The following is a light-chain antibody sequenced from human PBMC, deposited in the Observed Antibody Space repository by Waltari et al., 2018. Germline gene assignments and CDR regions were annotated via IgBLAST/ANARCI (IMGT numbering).Light chain of an antibody. CDR3: QQYNIFSWT. V-gene: IGKV1-5*03. J-gene: IGKJ1*01. CDR1: KSISTW. Sequence: DIQMNLSPSTLSASVGERVTISCRASKSISTWLAWYQQEPGKAPKLLIYKASTLESGVPSRFSGSGSGTEFTLTISSLQPDDFAICYCQQYNIFSWTLGQGTKVEIK. CDR2: KAS.